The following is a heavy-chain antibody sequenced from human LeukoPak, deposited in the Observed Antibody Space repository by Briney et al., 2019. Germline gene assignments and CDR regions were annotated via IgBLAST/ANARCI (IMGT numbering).Heavy chain of an antibody. CDR3: ARDGPVNAFDI. V-gene: IGHV3-33*01. Sequence: GGSLRLSCAASGFTSSSYGMHWVRQAPGKGLEWVAVIWYDGSNKYYADSVKGRFTISRDNSKNTLYLQMNSLRAEDTAVYYCARDGPVNAFDIWGQGTMVTVSS. D-gene: IGHD4-11*01. J-gene: IGHJ3*02. CDR1: GFTSSSYG. CDR2: IWYDGSNK.